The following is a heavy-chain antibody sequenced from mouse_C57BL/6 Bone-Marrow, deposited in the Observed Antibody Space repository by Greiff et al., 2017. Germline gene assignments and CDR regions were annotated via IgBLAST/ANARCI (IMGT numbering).Heavy chain of an antibody. CDR3: ARDNGYYVFDY. V-gene: IGHV5-4*01. CDR2: ISDGGSYT. CDR1: GFTFSSYA. Sequence: EVKLVESGGGLVKPGGSLQLPCAASGFTFSSYAMSWVRQTPEKRLEWVATISDGGSYTYYPDNVKGRFTISRDNAKNNLYLQMSHLKSEDTAMYYCARDNGYYVFDYWGQGTTLTVSS. D-gene: IGHD2-3*01. J-gene: IGHJ2*01.